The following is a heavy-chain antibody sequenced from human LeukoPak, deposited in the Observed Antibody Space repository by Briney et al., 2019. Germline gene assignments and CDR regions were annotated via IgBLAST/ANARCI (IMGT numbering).Heavy chain of an antibody. Sequence: GGSLILSCSASGFTFSSYAMHRVRQAPGQGLEYVSAINSNGGTTYYSDSVKGRFTISRDNSKNTLYLQMSSLRAEDTAVYYCVKMGTYYYDSSGSNYWGQGTLVTVSS. CDR3: VKMGTYYYDSSGSNY. CDR1: GFTFSSYA. J-gene: IGHJ4*02. CDR2: INSNGGTT. V-gene: IGHV3-64D*09. D-gene: IGHD3-22*01.